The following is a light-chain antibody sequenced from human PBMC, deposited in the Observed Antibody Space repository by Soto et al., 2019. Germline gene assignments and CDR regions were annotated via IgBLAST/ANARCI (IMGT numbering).Light chain of an antibody. V-gene: IGKV3-15*01. CDR1: QSVSGN. Sequence: EIVMTQSPATLSVSPGERATLSCRASQSVSGNLAWYQQKPGQAPRLLIYGASTRATGIPARFSGSGSGTESTLTTRGLQSEDFAVFYCQQYNNCPPLTFGGGTKVEIK. CDR3: QQYNNCPPLT. CDR2: GAS. J-gene: IGKJ4*01.